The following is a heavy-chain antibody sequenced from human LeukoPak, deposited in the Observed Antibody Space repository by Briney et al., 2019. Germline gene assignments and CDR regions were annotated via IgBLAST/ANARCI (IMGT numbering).Heavy chain of an antibody. J-gene: IGHJ4*02. CDR3: ASWTWSTVSFYY. CDR2: ISGSGGST. CDR1: GFTFSSYA. D-gene: IGHD3-3*01. Sequence: GGSLRLSCAASGFTFSSYAMSWVRQAPGKGLEWVSAISGSGGSTYYADSVKGRFTISRDNSKNTLYLQMSSLRAEDTAVYYCASWTWSTVSFYYWGQGTLVTVSS. V-gene: IGHV3-23*01.